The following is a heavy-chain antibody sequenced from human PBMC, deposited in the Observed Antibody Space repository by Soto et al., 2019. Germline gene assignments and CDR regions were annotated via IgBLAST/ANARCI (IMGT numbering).Heavy chain of an antibody. CDR2: SHPIRGDT. CDR1: GYTFSGSY. CDR3: VRDSGVRLFLVWSLDD. Sequence: ASVKVSCNASGYTFSGSYIHWVRQAPGQGRGWIGWSHPIRGDTNYAQKFQGRCALTGGTSITTAFMELSGLRSDDTDVYYCVRDSGVRLFLVWSLDDWGQGTTFTVS. V-gene: IGHV1-2*02. J-gene: IGHJ6*02. D-gene: IGHD3-3*01.